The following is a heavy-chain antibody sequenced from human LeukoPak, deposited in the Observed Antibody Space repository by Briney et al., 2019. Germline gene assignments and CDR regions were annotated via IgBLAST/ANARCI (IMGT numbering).Heavy chain of an antibody. J-gene: IGHJ4*02. Sequence: PGGFLRLSCAASGLIFSKYWMTWVRQAPGKGLEWVASIKPDGSEKYYLDSVKGRFTISRDNARDSLYLQMNSLRDDDTSVYFCARDASALYWGRGTLVTVSS. CDR1: GLIFSKYW. CDR3: ARDASALY. V-gene: IGHV3-7*01. CDR2: IKPDGSEK. D-gene: IGHD6-19*01.